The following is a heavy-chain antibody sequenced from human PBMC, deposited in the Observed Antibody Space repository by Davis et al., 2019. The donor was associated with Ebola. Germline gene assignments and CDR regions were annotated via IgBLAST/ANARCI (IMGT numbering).Heavy chain of an antibody. J-gene: IGHJ4*02. CDR3: ARDPKYSSRFDY. Sequence: PSETLSLTCAVSGGSFSGYHWSWIRQPPGKGLEWIGEINHSGSTNYNPSLMSRVTISLDTSKNQFSLKLSSVTAADTAVYYCARDPKYSSRFDYWGQGTLVTVSS. D-gene: IGHD6-6*01. CDR1: GGSFSGYH. CDR2: INHSGST. V-gene: IGHV4-34*01.